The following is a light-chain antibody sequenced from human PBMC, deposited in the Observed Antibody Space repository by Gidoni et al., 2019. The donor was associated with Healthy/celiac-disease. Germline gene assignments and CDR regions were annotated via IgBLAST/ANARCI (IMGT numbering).Light chain of an antibody. CDR3: QQRSNWPL. J-gene: IGKJ3*01. CDR1: QSVSSY. V-gene: IGKV3-11*01. CDR2: DAS. Sequence: IVLTQSPATLSLYPGERATLSCRASQSVSSYLAWYQQKPGQAPRLLIYDASNRATGIPARFSGSGSGTDFTLTISSLEPEDFAVYYCQQRSNWPLFGPGTKVDIK.